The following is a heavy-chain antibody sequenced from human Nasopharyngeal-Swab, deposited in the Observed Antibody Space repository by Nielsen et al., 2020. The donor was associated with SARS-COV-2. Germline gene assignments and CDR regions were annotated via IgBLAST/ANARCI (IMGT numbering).Heavy chain of an antibody. J-gene: IGHJ4*02. V-gene: IGHV1-18*01. D-gene: IGHD6-13*01. CDR2: ISAYNGNT. Sequence: WVRQAPGQGLEWMGWISAYNGNTNYAQKLQGRVTITSDTSATTAYMELGSLTSEDTAVYYCTRGKDLSAVGVRPLFDHWGQGTLVTVSS. CDR3: TRGKDLSAVGVRPLFDH.